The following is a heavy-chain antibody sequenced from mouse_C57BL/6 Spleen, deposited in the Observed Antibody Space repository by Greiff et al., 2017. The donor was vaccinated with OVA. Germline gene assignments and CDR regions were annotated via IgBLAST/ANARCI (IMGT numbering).Heavy chain of an antibody. V-gene: IGHV10-3*01. Sequence: EAGGGLVQPNGSLKLSCAASGFTFNTYAMHWVRQAPGKGLEWVDRIRSKSSNYATYYADSVKDRFTISRDDSQSMLYLQKNSLKTEDTAMYYCVREGDGLDYWGQGTTLTVAS. D-gene: IGHD2-3*01. CDR2: IRSKSSNYAT. CDR3: VREGDGLDY. CDR1: GFTFNTYA. J-gene: IGHJ2*01.